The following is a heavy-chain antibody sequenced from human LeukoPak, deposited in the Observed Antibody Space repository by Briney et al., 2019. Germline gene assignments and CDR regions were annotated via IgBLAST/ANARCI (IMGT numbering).Heavy chain of an antibody. D-gene: IGHD3-10*01. Sequence: ASVKVSCKASGYTLNSYDINWVRQATGQGLEWMGWMNPNTGNTGYGERFQGRVTMTRDNSISTAYMELNSLTSEDTAVYYCARGGAGTYKRDGWFDPWGQGTVVTVSS. V-gene: IGHV1-8*01. CDR1: GYTLNSYD. CDR3: ARGGAGTYKRDGWFDP. J-gene: IGHJ5*02. CDR2: MNPNTGNT.